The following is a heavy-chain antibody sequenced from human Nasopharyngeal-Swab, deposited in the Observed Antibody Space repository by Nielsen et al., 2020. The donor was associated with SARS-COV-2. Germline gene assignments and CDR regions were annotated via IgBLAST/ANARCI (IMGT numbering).Heavy chain of an antibody. V-gene: IGHV4-59*01. CDR2: IYYSGST. Sequence: SETLSLTCTVSGGSISSYYWSWIRQPPGKGLEWIGYIYYSGSTNYNPSLKSRVTISVDTSKNQFSLKLSSVTAADTAVYYCARGFHPRHYYDSSGSSLDYWGQGTLVTVSS. CDR3: ARGFHPRHYYDSSGSSLDY. D-gene: IGHD3-22*01. CDR1: GGSISSYY. J-gene: IGHJ4*02.